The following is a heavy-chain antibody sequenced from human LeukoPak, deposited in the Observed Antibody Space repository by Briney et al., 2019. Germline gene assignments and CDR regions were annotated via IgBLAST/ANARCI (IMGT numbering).Heavy chain of an antibody. V-gene: IGHV3-23*01. CDR2: ISGSGGST. D-gene: IGHD3-22*01. J-gene: IGHJ4*02. CDR1: GFTFSSYA. Sequence: GGSLRLSCAASGFTFSSYAMSWVRQAPGKGLEWVSAISGSGGSTYYADSVKGRFTISRDNSKNTLYLQMNGLRAEDTAVYYCAKLLDYYDSSGPDYWGQGTLVTVSS. CDR3: AKLLDYYDSSGPDY.